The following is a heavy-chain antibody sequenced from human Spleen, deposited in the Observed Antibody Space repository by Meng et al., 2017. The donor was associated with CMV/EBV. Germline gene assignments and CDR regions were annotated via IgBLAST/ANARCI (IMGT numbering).Heavy chain of an antibody. CDR1: GYTFTSYY. Sequence: ASVKVSCKASGYTFTSYYIHWVRQAPGQGLEWMGWINPNSGGTNYAQKFQGRVTMTRDTSISTDYMELSRLRSDDTAVYYCASGRGSSWYVHYYGMDVWGQGTTVTVSS. J-gene: IGHJ6*02. D-gene: IGHD6-13*01. CDR3: ASGRGSSWYVHYYGMDV. V-gene: IGHV1-2*02. CDR2: INPNSGGT.